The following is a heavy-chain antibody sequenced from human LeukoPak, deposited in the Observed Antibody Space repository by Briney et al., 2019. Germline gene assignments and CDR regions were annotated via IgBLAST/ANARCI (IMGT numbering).Heavy chain of an antibody. CDR3: ARGNGLRPNYFDY. D-gene: IGHD5-12*01. J-gene: IGHJ4*02. V-gene: IGHV4-4*02. Sequence: SGTLSLTCAVSGDSISSSNWWSWVRQPPGKGLEWIGEIYHSGSTNYNPSLKSRVTISVDKSKNQFSLKLSSVTAADTAVYYCARGNGLRPNYFDYWGQGTLVTVSS. CDR1: GDSISSSNW. CDR2: IYHSGST.